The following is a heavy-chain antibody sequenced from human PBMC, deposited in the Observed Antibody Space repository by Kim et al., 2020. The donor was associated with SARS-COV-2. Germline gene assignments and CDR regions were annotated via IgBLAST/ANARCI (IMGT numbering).Heavy chain of an antibody. J-gene: IGHJ5*02. CDR2: ITRGSSYL. CDR1: GFNFSDYS. V-gene: IGHV3-21*01. Sequence: GGSLRLSCVGSGFNFSDYSVNWVRQAPGKGLEWVSLITRGSSYLYYADSVKGRFTISRDNAKQSVYLQMNSLRVEDTAVYYCVIFSRSRGYPNWFDPWGQGTQVSVSS. CDR3: VIFSRSRGYPNWFDP. D-gene: IGHD3-22*01.